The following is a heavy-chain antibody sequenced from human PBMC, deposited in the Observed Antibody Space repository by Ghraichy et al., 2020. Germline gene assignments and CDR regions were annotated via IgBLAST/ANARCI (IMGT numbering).Heavy chain of an antibody. V-gene: IGHV3-33*01. D-gene: IGHD2-2*01. J-gene: IGHJ6*03. Sequence: GGSLRLSCAASGFTFSSYGMHWVRQAPGKGLEWVAVIWYDGSNKYYADSVKGRFTISRDNSKNTLYLQMNSLRAEDTAVYYCARDPGIVVVPAAMEYYYYYMDVWGKGTTVTVSS. CDR1: GFTFSSYG. CDR2: IWYDGSNK. CDR3: ARDPGIVVVPAAMEYYYYYMDV.